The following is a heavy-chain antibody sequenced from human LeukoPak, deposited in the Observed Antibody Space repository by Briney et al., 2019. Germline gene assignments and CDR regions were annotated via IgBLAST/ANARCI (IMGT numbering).Heavy chain of an antibody. CDR1: GDSISSYY. D-gene: IGHD3-3*01. V-gene: IGHV4-59*12. J-gene: IGHJ4*02. CDR3: ARLQYYDFWSAKPALGYFDY. CDR2: IYHSGST. Sequence: SETLSLTCTVSGDSISSYYWSWIRQPPGKGLEWIGYIYHSGSTNYNPSLKSRATISVDKSKNQFSLKLSSVTAADTAVYYCARLQYYDFWSAKPALGYFDYWGQGTLVTVSS.